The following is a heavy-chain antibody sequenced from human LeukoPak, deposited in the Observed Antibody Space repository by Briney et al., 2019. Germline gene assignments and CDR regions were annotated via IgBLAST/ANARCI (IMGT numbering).Heavy chain of an antibody. D-gene: IGHD4-17*01. J-gene: IGHJ4*02. CDR2: IKQDGSEK. V-gene: IGHV3-7*01. CDR1: GFTFSSYW. Sequence: PGGSLRLSCAASGFTFSSYWMSWVRQAPGKGLEWVANIKQDGSEKYYVDSVKGRFTISRDNAKNSLFLQMNSLRAEDTAVFYCARAWDYGDLYYFDCWGQGTLVTVSS. CDR3: ARAWDYGDLYYFDC.